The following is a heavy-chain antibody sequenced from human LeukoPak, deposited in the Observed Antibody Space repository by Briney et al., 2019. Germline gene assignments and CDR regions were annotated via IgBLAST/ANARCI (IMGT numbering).Heavy chain of an antibody. CDR3: ATAEAGGGSYYPY. J-gene: IGHJ4*02. CDR2: INSDGSTT. V-gene: IGHV3-74*01. D-gene: IGHD2-15*01. CDR1: GFTLSSYW. Sequence: GGSLRLSCAASGFTLSSYWMHWVRQAPGKGLVWVSRINSDGSTTNYADFVKGRFTISRDNAKNTLFPQMNSLRAEDTAVYYCATAEAGGGSYYPYWGQGNLVTVSS.